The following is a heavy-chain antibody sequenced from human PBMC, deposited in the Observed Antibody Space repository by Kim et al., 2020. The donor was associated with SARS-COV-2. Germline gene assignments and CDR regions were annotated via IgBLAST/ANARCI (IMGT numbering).Heavy chain of an antibody. D-gene: IGHD6-19*01. CDR3: AKIHSSGWYSYFDY. V-gene: IGHV3-30*18. CDR1: GFTFSSYG. Sequence: GGSLRLSCAASGFTFSSYGMHWVRQAPGKGLEWVAVISYDGSNKYYADSVKGRFTISRDNSENTLYLQMNSLRAEDTAVYYCAKIHSSGWYSYFDYWGQGTLVTVSS. CDR2: ISYDGSNK. J-gene: IGHJ4*02.